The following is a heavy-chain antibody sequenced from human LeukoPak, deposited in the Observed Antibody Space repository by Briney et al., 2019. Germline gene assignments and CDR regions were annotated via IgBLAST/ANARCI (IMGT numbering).Heavy chain of an antibody. V-gene: IGHV1-18*01. CDR2: ISAYNGNT. CDR1: VYTFTSYG. CDR3: ARGGSGITYYYYYMDV. Sequence: ASVKVSCKASVYTFTSYGISWVRQAPGQGLEWMGWISAYNGNTNYAQKLQGRVTMTTDTSTSTAYMELRSLRSDDTAVYYCARGGSGITYYYYYMDVWGKGTTVTVSS. D-gene: IGHD3-10*01. J-gene: IGHJ6*03.